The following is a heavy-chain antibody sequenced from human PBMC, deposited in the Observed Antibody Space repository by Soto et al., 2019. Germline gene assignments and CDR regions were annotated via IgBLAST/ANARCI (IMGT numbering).Heavy chain of an antibody. J-gene: IGHJ6*02. D-gene: IGHD2-8*01. CDR2: ISYTGTT. CDR1: GGSITSSPYY. Sequence: QLHLQESGPGLMKPSQTVSLICTVSGGSITSSPYYWGWIRQSPGKGLEWIGAISYTGTTYYNPSLESRVAISVDTSTNQFSLMLGSLTASDTAVYYCARSKGGNGYYSYYGIDVWGQGTTVTVSS. CDR3: ARSKGGNGYYSYYGIDV. V-gene: IGHV4-39*01.